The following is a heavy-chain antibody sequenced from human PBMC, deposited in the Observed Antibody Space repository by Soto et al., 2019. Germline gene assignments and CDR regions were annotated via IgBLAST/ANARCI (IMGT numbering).Heavy chain of an antibody. CDR3: ATLPPRIVVVKTEIPT. J-gene: IGHJ5*02. Sequence: PSETLSLTCAVSGTSISSTFWWTWVRQPPGKGLEWIGEIYHSGSTKYNPSLKSRVTISVDKSNNQFSLELRAVTAADTAVYYCATLPPRIVVVKTEIPTWGQGTRVTVSS. V-gene: IGHV4-4*02. D-gene: IGHD2-15*01. CDR1: GTSISSTFW. CDR2: IYHSGST.